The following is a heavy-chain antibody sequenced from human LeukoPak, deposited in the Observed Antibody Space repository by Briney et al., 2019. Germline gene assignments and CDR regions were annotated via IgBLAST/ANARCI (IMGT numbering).Heavy chain of an antibody. Sequence: GGSLRLSCAASGFTFSSYAMHWVRQAPGKGLEWVAVISYDGSNKYYADSVKGRFTISRDNSKNTLYLQMNSLRAEDTAVYYCSRLLWFGELRDAFDIWGQGTMVTVSS. V-gene: IGHV3-30*04. J-gene: IGHJ3*02. CDR2: ISYDGSNK. CDR3: SRLLWFGELRDAFDI. CDR1: GFTFSSYA. D-gene: IGHD3-10*01.